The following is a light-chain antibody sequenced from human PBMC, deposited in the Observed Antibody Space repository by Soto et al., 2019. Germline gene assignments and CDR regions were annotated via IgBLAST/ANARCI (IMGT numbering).Light chain of an antibody. CDR2: DAA. CDR1: QSVSSY. CDR3: QQRSNWPVLT. J-gene: IGKJ4*01. Sequence: EIVLTQSPATLALSPGERATLSCRASQSVSSYFAWYQQKPGQAPRLLIYDAATRATGIPTWFSGSGSGTDFTLTISSLEPEDFEVYYCQQRSNWPVLTFGGGPEVEIK. V-gene: IGKV3-11*01.